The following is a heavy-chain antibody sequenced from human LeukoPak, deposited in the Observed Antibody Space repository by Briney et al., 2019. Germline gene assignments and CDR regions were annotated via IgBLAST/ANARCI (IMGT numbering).Heavy chain of an antibody. CDR1: EFTFSMYS. D-gene: IGHD6-13*01. J-gene: IGHJ3*02. CDR2: ISGGSSTI. CDR3: ARDLGAAGRAFDI. Sequence: PGGSLRLSCAASEFTFSMYSMNWVRQAPGKGLEWVSRISGGSSTIYYADSVKGRLTISRDNAKNSLYLQMNSLRDEDTAVYYCARDLGAAGRAFDIWGQGTMVTVSS. V-gene: IGHV3-48*02.